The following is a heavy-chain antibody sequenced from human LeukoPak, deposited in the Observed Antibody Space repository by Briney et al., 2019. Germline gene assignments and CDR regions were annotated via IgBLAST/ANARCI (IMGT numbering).Heavy chain of an antibody. CDR1: GFTFSSYG. J-gene: IGHJ4*02. D-gene: IGHD3-22*01. Sequence: GGSLRLSCAASGFTFSSYGMHWVRQAPGKGLEWVAVISYDGSNKYYADSVKDRFTISRDNSKNTLYLQMNSLRAEDTAVYYCAKDLSHYYDSSGYFGLGHWGQGTLVTVSS. CDR3: AKDLSHYYDSSGYFGLGH. CDR2: ISYDGSNK. V-gene: IGHV3-30*18.